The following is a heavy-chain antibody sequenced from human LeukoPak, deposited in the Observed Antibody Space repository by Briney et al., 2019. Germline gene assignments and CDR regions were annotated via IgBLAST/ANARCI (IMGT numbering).Heavy chain of an antibody. CDR1: GYTFTGHY. Sequence: GASVKVSCKASGYTFTGHYMHWVRQAPGQGLEWMGWINPKSGGTNYAQKFQGRVTMTRDTSISTAYMELSRLRSDDTAVYYCARDDNGMDFWGQGTTVTVSS. J-gene: IGHJ6*02. CDR3: ARDDNGMDF. CDR2: INPKSGGT. V-gene: IGHV1-2*02.